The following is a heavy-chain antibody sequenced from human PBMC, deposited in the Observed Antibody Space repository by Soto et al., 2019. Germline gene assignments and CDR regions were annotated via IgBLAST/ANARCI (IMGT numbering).Heavy chain of an antibody. J-gene: IGHJ4*02. V-gene: IGHV4-39*01. CDR2: VYYNGNT. D-gene: IGHD1-26*01. Sequence: QLQLQESGPGLVKPSETLSLTCTVSGGSTSSSSYQWVWIRQPPGKGLEWIGNVYYNGNTYYKASLHRRGTISADTSNDQFSLKGKSVTAADTAVYYCARLSGSYNDRYFDYWGQGTLVTVSS. CDR1: GGSTSSSSYQ. CDR3: ARLSGSYNDRYFDY.